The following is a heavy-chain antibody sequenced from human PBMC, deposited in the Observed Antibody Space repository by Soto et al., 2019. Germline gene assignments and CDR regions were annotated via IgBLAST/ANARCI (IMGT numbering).Heavy chain of an antibody. CDR1: GDPFSSST. J-gene: IGHJ4*01. CDR3: ARAPGVTGSPHFDY. V-gene: IGHV1-69*01. CDR2: VIPIFDTS. Sequence: QVQLVQSGAEVRKPGSSVKVSCKASGDPFSSSTITWVRQAPGQGLEWMGGVIPIFDTSNYAQKFQGRVTITADESTSTAYMELSSLRSEDTAVYFCARAPGVTGSPHFDYWGQGTLVTVSS. D-gene: IGHD1-1*01.